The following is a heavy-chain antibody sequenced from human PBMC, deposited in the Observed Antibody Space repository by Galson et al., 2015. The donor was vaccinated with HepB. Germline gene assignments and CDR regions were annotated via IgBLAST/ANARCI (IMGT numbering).Heavy chain of an antibody. J-gene: IGHJ4*01. D-gene: IGHD2-21*02. Sequence: SLRLSCAASGFMFTRYAISWVRQAPGKGLEWASSIGGGGGGAYYADSVKGRLTISRDNFKNTVYLQMNSLRTEDTAIYYCAKVAILGVTPHYFDYWGHGTLVTVSS. V-gene: IGHV3-23*01. CDR2: IGGGGGGA. CDR3: AKVAILGVTPHYFDY. CDR1: GFMFTRYA.